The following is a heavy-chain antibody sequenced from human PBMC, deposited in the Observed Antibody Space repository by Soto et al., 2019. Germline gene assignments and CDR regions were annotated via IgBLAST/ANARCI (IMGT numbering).Heavy chain of an antibody. Sequence: SVKVSCKASGGTFSSYTISWVRQAPGQGLEWMGRIIPILGIANYAQKFQGRVTITADKSTSTAYMELSSLRSEDTAVYYCARDTERITMVRGVRYYFDYWGQGTLVTV. CDR1: GGTFSSYT. D-gene: IGHD3-10*01. J-gene: IGHJ4*02. V-gene: IGHV1-69*04. CDR3: ARDTERITMVRGVRYYFDY. CDR2: IIPILGIA.